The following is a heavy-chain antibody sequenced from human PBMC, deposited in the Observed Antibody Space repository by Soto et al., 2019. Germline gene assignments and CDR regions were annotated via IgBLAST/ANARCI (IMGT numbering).Heavy chain of an antibody. Sequence: SVKVSCKASGGTFSSYTISWVRQAPGQGLEWMGRIIPILGIANYAQKFQGRVTITADKSTSTAYMELSSLRSEDTAVYYCAYIVATDAGEFDYWGQGTLVTVSS. CDR1: GGTFSSYT. D-gene: IGHD5-12*01. CDR2: IIPILGIA. J-gene: IGHJ4*02. V-gene: IGHV1-69*02. CDR3: AYIVATDAGEFDY.